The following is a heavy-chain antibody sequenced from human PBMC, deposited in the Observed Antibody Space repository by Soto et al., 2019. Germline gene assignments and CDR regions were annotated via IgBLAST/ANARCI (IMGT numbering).Heavy chain of an antibody. CDR2: ISSSSSTI. D-gene: IGHD1-26*01. CDR1: GFTFSSYS. V-gene: IGHV3-48*02. Sequence: EVQLVESGGGLVQPGGSLRLSCAASGFTFSSYSMNWVRQAPGKGLEWVSYISSSSSTIYYADSVKGRFTISRDNAKNSLYLQMNSLSDEDTAVYYCARDPASGSYVAYYYYYGMDVWGHGTTVTVSS. J-gene: IGHJ6*02. CDR3: ARDPASGSYVAYYYYYGMDV.